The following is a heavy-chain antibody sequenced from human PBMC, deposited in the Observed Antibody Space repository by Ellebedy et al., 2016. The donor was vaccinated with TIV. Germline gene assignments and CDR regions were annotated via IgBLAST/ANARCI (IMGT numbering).Heavy chain of an antibody. Sequence: LSLTCAASGFTFDDYAMHWVRQAPGKGLEWVSGISWNSGSIGYADSVKGRFTISRDNSKNTLYLQMNSLRAEDTAVYYCARESSYSSRFRGAFDIWGQGTMVTVSS. CDR2: ISWNSGSI. D-gene: IGHD5-18*01. J-gene: IGHJ3*02. V-gene: IGHV3-9*01. CDR1: GFTFDDYA. CDR3: ARESSYSSRFRGAFDI.